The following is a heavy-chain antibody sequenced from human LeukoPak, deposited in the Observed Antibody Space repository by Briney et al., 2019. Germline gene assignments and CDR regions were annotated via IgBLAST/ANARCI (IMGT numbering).Heavy chain of an antibody. J-gene: IGHJ5*02. CDR2: INPRDDVT. V-gene: IGHV1-46*01. D-gene: IGHD3-10*01. CDR1: GYTFTGYY. Sequence: ASVKVSCKASGYTFTGYYMHWVRQAPGQGLEYMGIINPRDDVTNYAQKFQGRVTITRNTSISTAYMELSSLRSEDTAVYYCATKRAGITMVRSWFDPWGQGTLVTVSS. CDR3: ATKRAGITMVRSWFDP.